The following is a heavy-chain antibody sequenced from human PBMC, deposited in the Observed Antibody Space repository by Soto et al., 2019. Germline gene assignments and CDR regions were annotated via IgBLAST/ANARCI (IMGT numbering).Heavy chain of an antibody. CDR3: AKVAEDGNY. Sequence: EVQLVESGGGLVQPGRSLRLSCAASGFTFDDYAMHWVRQAPGKGLEWVSGISWNSGSIGYGDSVKGRFTISRDNAKNSLYLQMNSLRAEDTALYYCAKVAEDGNYWGQGTLVTVSS. V-gene: IGHV3-9*01. J-gene: IGHJ4*02. CDR1: GFTFDDYA. CDR2: ISWNSGSI.